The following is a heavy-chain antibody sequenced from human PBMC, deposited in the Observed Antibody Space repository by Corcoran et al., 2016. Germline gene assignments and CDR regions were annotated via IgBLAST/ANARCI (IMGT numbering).Heavy chain of an antibody. J-gene: IGHJ3*02. V-gene: IGHV1-46*01. CDR3: ARGMGVELPYSFDI. CDR1: GYTFTSYY. CDR2: IHPSGGST. Sequence: QVQLVQSGAEVKKPGDSVKVSCKATGYTFTSYYMHWVRQDPGQGLEWMGIIHPSGGSTSYAQKFQGRVTRTRDSSTSTVYMELSSLRSEDPAVYYCARGMGVELPYSFDIWGQGTMVTVSS. D-gene: IGHD1-7*01.